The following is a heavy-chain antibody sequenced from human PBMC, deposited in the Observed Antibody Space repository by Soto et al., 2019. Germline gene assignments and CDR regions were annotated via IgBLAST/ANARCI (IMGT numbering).Heavy chain of an antibody. CDR3: ARRIYGSGSYSFYYYYGMDV. D-gene: IGHD3-10*01. J-gene: IGHJ6*02. Sequence: SETLSLTCAVYGGSFSGYYWSWIRQPPGKGLEWIGEINHSGSTNYNPSLKSRVTISVDTSKNQFSLKLSSVTAADTAVYYCARRIYGSGSYSFYYYYGMDVWGQGTTVPSP. CDR1: GGSFSGYY. V-gene: IGHV4-34*01. CDR2: INHSGST.